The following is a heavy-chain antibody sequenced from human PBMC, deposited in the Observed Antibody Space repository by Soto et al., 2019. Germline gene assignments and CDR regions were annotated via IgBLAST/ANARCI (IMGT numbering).Heavy chain of an antibody. CDR2: ISGSGGST. D-gene: IGHD6-25*01. Sequence: GGSLRLSCAASGFTFSSYAMSWVRQAPGKGLEWVSAISGSGGSTYYADSVKGRFTISRDNSKNTLYLQMNSLRAEDTAVYYCAKVSSIAAGYYYYYYGMDVWGQGTTVTVSS. CDR1: GFTFSSYA. CDR3: AKVSSIAAGYYYYYYGMDV. V-gene: IGHV3-23*01. J-gene: IGHJ6*02.